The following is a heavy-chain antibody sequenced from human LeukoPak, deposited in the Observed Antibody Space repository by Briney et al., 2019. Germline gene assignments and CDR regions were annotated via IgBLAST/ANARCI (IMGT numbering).Heavy chain of an antibody. Sequence: GRSLRLPCAASGFTFSSYGMHWVRQAPGKGLEWVAVIWYDGSNKYYADSVKGRFTISRDDSKNTLYLQMNSLRAEDTAVYYCARDGDVRGYSYGLYYFDYWGQGTLVTVSS. CDR3: ARDGDVRGYSYGLYYFDY. CDR1: GFTFSSYG. V-gene: IGHV3-33*01. D-gene: IGHD5-18*01. J-gene: IGHJ4*02. CDR2: IWYDGSNK.